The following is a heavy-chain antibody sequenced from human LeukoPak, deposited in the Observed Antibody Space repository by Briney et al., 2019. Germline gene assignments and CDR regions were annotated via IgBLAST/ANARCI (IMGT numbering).Heavy chain of an antibody. V-gene: IGHV3-23*01. CDR3: TKVGVYSNFYFDY. D-gene: IGHD4-11*01. CDR2: VTSSGGST. CDR1: GFTFSSYA. J-gene: IGHJ4*02. Sequence: GGSLRLSCAASGFTFSSYAMSWVRQAPGKGLEWVSGVTSSGGSTYYADSVKGRFTISRDSPKSTLYLQMNSLRAEDTAVYYCTKVGVYSNFYFDYWGQGILVTVSS.